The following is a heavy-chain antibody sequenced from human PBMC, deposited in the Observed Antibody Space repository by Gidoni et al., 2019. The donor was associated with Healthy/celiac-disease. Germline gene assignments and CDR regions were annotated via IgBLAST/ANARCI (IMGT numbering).Heavy chain of an antibody. CDR1: GFTFSSYA. CDR2: ISGSGGST. Sequence: EVQLLESGGGLVQPGGSLRLSCAASGFTFSSYAMSWVRQAPGKGLGWVSAISGSGGSTYYSDSVKGRFTISRDNSKNTLYLQMNSLRAEDTAVYYCAKEVFSYCSGGSCSGWYFDYWGQGTLVTVSS. V-gene: IGHV3-23*01. CDR3: AKEVFSYCSGGSCSGWYFDY. D-gene: IGHD2-15*01. J-gene: IGHJ4*02.